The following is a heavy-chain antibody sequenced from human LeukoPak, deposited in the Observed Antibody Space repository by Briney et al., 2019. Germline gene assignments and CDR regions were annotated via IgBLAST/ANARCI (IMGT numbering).Heavy chain of an antibody. J-gene: IGHJ4*02. D-gene: IGHD6-19*01. CDR1: GGSISSYY. CDR3: ARAHSSGLFLSYSDY. V-gene: IGHV4-59*01. CDR2: IYYSGST. Sequence: SETLSLTCTVSGGSISSYYWSWIRQPPGKGLEWIGYIYYSGSTNYNPSLKSRVTISVDTSKNQFSLKLSSVTAADTAVYYCARAHSSGLFLSYSDYWGQGTLVTVSS.